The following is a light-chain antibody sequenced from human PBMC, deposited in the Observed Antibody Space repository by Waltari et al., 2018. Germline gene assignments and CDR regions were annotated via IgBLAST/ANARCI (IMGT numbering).Light chain of an antibody. Sequence: EIVLTQSPATLSLSPGERATLSCRASQSVSSYLAWYQQKRGQAPRLLIYDASNRATGIPARFSGSGSETDFTLTISSLEPEDFAVYYCQQRSNWPPTFGGGTKVEIK. CDR3: QQRSNWPPT. J-gene: IGKJ4*01. CDR1: QSVSSY. V-gene: IGKV3-11*01. CDR2: DAS.